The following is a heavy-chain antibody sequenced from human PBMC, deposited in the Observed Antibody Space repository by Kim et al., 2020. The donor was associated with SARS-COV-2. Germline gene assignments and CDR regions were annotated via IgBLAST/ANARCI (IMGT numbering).Heavy chain of an antibody. D-gene: IGHD6-13*01. CDR2: IYYSGST. CDR1: GGSISSSSYY. Sequence: SETLSLTCTVSGGSISSSSYYWGWIRQPPGKGLEWIGSIYYSGSTYYNPSLKSRVTISVDTSKNQFSLKLSSVTAADTAVYYCARLWFKQLVGGYYYGMDVWGQGTTVTVSS. CDR3: ARLWFKQLVGGYYYGMDV. V-gene: IGHV4-39*01. J-gene: IGHJ6*02.